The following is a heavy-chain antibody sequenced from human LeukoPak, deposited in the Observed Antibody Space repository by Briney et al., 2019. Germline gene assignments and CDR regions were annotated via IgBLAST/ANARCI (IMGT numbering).Heavy chain of an antibody. CDR3: ARDTVTLIVNRAFDM. J-gene: IGHJ3*02. Sequence: SETLSLTCTVSGGSISSYYWSWIRQPPGKGLEWIGYIYYSGSTNYNPSLEGRVTISVDTSKNQFSLRLSSVTAADTAPYYCARDTVTLIVNRAFDMWGQGTMVTVSS. D-gene: IGHD4-17*01. V-gene: IGHV4-59*01. CDR2: IYYSGST. CDR1: GGSISSYY.